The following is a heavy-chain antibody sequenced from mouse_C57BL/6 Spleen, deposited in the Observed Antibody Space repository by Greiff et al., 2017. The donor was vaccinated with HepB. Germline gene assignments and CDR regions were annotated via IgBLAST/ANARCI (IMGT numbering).Heavy chain of an antibody. Sequence: DVKLVESGGGLVQPGGSLKLSCAASGFTFSDYYMYWVRQTPEKRLEWVAYISNGGGSTYYPDTVKGRFTISRDNAKNTLYLQMSRLKSEDTAMYYCARHIYYDYDGGFAYWGQGTLVTVSA. V-gene: IGHV5-12*01. J-gene: IGHJ3*01. CDR3: ARHIYYDYDGGFAY. CDR2: ISNGGGST. CDR1: GFTFSDYY. D-gene: IGHD2-4*01.